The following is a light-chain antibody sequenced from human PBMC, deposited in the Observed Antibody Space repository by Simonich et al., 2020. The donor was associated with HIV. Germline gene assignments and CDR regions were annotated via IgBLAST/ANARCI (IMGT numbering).Light chain of an antibody. CDR3: MQSIKFPT. CDR1: QSLLYSDGKTY. J-gene: IGKJ1*01. V-gene: IGKV2D-29*02. Sequence: DLVMTQTPLSLSVTHGQPASISCKSSQSLLYSDGKTYLYWYLQKSGQSPTLLISEVSNRFSGVPDRFSGSGSGTDFTLKISRVEAEDVGIYYCMQSIKFPTFGQGTKVEIK. CDR2: EVS.